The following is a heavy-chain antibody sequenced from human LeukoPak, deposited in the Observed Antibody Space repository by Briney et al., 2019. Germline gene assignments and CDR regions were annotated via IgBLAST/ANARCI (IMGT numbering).Heavy chain of an antibody. CDR3: VRSGVTYYGSKGDMWPDASDI. CDR1: AGSNNNYF. D-gene: IGHD3-10*01. V-gene: IGHV4-4*09. CDR2: IHASEAT. J-gene: IGHJ3*02. Sequence: SETLSLTCTVSAGSNNNYFWSWIRQPPGKGLEWIGPIHASEATSYNPSVKSRVSLSMDTSKNQHSLTVDAVTAADTAVYYCVRSGVTYYGSKGDMWPDASDIWGPGTMVTVSS.